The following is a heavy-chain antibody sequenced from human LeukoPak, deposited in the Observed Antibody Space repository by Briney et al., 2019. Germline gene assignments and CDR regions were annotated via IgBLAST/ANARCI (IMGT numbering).Heavy chain of an antibody. V-gene: IGHV4-38-2*02. CDR2: IYHSGST. D-gene: IGHD1-26*01. J-gene: IGHJ4*02. Sequence: SETLSLTCTVSGYSISSGYYWGWIRQPPGKGLERIGRIYHSGSTYYNPSLKSRVTISVDTSKNQFSLKLSPVTAADTAVYYCARGQIVGATALDYWGQGTLVTVSS. CDR3: ARGQIVGATALDY. CDR1: GYSISSGYY.